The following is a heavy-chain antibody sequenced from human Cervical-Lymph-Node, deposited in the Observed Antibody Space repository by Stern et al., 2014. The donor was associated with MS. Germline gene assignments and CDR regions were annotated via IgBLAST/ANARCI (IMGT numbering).Heavy chain of an antibody. CDR3: ARGVGDY. J-gene: IGHJ4*02. CDR2: INRDGSGT. D-gene: IGHD3-16*01. CDR1: GFNFSDYW. V-gene: IGHV3-74*02. Sequence: EVQLVQSGGGLVQPGGSLRLSCAASGFNFSDYWMHWVRQFPEKGLFWVSQINRDGSGTSYAESVKGRFSISRDNTKNMLYLRMTSLRAEDTAVYYCARGVGDYWGQGARVTVSS.